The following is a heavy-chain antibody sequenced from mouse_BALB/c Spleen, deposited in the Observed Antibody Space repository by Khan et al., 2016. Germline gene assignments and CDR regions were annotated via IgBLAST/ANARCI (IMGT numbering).Heavy chain of an antibody. CDR1: GYTFTDYS. D-gene: IGHD1-1*01. CDR3: ARLLRWYVDV. Sequence: QIQLVQSGPELKKPGETVKISCKASGYTFTDYSMHWVKQAPGKGLKWMGWINTETGEPTYADDFKGRFAFSLETSASTAYLQINNLTNEDTATYFCARLLRWYVDVWGAETTVTVSS. J-gene: IGHJ1*01. CDR2: INTETGEP. V-gene: IGHV9-2-1*01.